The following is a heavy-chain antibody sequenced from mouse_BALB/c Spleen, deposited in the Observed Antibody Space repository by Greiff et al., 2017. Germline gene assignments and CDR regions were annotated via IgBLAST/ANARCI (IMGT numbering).Heavy chain of an antibody. J-gene: IGHJ4*01. V-gene: IGHV1-18*01. CDR1: GYSFTGYT. CDR2: INPYNGGT. CDR3: ARGRYGNYPYAMDY. D-gene: IGHD2-10*02. Sequence: EVKLVESGPELVKPGASMKISCKASGYSFTGYTMNWVKQSHGKNLEWIGLINPYNGGTSYNQKFKGKATLTVDKSSSTAYMELLSLTSEDSAVYYCARGRYGNYPYAMDYWGQGTSVTVSS.